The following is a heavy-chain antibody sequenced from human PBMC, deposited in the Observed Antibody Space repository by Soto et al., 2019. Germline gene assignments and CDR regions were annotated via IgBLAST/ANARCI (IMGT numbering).Heavy chain of an antibody. CDR2: INAGNGNT. D-gene: IGHD2-15*01. CDR1: GYTFTSYA. J-gene: IGHJ6*03. Sequence: QVQLVQSGAEVKKPGASVKVSCKASGYTFTSYAMHWVRQAPGQRLEWMGWINAGNGNTKYSQKFQGRVTITRDTSASTAYMELSSLRSEDTAVYYCARGDVICSGGSCAADYYYYYMDVWGKGTTVTVSS. CDR3: ARGDVICSGGSCAADYYYYYMDV. V-gene: IGHV1-3*01.